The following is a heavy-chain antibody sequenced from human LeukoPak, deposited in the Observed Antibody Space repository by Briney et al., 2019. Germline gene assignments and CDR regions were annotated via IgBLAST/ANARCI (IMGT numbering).Heavy chain of an antibody. D-gene: IGHD2-2*01. CDR2: IIPIFGTA. CDR3: ARNTLGYCSRTRCPWRSYFDY. Sequence: SVKVSCKASGGTFSSYAISWVRQAPGQGLEWMGGIIPIFGTANYAQKFQGRVTITADESTSTAYMELSSLRSEDTAVYYCARNTLGYCSRTRCPWRSYFDYWGQGTLVTVSS. CDR1: GGTFSSYA. V-gene: IGHV1-69*01. J-gene: IGHJ4*02.